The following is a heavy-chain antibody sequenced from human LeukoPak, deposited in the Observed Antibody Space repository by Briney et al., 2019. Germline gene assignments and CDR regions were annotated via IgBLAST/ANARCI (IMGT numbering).Heavy chain of an antibody. CDR1: GYTFTGYY. CDR2: INPNSGGT. Sequence: ASVKVSCKASGYTFTGYYMHWVRQAPGQGLEWMGRINPNSGGTNYAQKFQGRVTMTTDTSTSTAYMELRSLRSDDTAVYYCARGAEGYGMNVWGQGTTVTVSS. J-gene: IGHJ6*02. CDR3: ARGAEGYGMNV. V-gene: IGHV1-2*06.